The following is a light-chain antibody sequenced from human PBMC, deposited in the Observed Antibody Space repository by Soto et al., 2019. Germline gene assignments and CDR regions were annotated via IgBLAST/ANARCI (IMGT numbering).Light chain of an antibody. CDR3: CSYAGSYTL. CDR2: DVS. Sequence: QSVLTQPRSVSGSPGQSVTISCTGTSSDADGYNFVSWYQQHPGKVPKLMIHDVSQRPSGVPDRFSGSKSGNTASLTISGLQAEDEADYYCCSYAGSYTLFGGGTKVTVL. J-gene: IGLJ2*01. V-gene: IGLV2-11*01. CDR1: SSDADGYNF.